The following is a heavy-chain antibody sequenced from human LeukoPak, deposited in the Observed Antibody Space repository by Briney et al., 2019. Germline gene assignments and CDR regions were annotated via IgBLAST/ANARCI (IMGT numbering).Heavy chain of an antibody. CDR3: ARADYELDY. CDR2: ISSSSSTI. J-gene: IGHJ4*02. D-gene: IGHD4-17*01. CDR1: GFTFSSYA. Sequence: GGSLRLSCAASGFTFSSYAMSWVRQAPGKGLEWVSYISSSSSTIYYADSVKGRFTISRDNAKNSLYLQMNSLRAEDTAVYYCARADYELDYWGQGTLVTVSS. V-gene: IGHV3-48*04.